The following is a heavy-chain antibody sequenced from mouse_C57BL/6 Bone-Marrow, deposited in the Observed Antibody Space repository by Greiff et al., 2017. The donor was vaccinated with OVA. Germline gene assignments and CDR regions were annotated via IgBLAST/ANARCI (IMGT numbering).Heavy chain of an antibody. CDR1: GYAFTNYL. D-gene: IGHD2-2*01. Sequence: QVQLQQSGAELVRPGTSVKVSCKASGYAFTNYLIEWVKQRPGQGLEWIGVINPGGGGTNYNEKFKGKATLTADKSSSTAYMQLSSLTSEDSAVYFCARMYYGYYFDYWGQGTTLTVSS. J-gene: IGHJ2*01. CDR3: ARMYYGYYFDY. V-gene: IGHV1-54*01. CDR2: INPGGGGT.